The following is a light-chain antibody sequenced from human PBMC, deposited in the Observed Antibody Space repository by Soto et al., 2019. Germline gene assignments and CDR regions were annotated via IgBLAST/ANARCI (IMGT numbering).Light chain of an antibody. CDR3: AAWDDSLNGLYV. V-gene: IGLV1-36*01. CDR1: SSNIGNNA. Sequence: QSVLTQPPSVSEAPRQMVTISCSGSSSNIGNNAVNWYQQLPGKAPKLLIYYDDLLPSGVSDRFSGSKSGTSASLAISGLQSEDEADYYCAAWDDSLNGLYVFGTGTKVTVL. J-gene: IGLJ1*01. CDR2: YDD.